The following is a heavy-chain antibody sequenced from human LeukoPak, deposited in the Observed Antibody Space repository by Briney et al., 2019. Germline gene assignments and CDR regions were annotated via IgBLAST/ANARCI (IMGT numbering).Heavy chain of an antibody. CDR2: MNPNSGNT. V-gene: IGHV1-8*01. Sequence: GASVKVSCKASGYTFTSYDINWVRQATGQGLEWMGWMNPNSGNTGYAQKFQGRVTMTRNTSISTAYMELSSLRSEDTAVYYCARGRGGPKEVVVAAIDYWGQGTPVTVSS. CDR1: GYTFTSYD. D-gene: IGHD2-15*01. CDR3: ARGRGGPKEVVVAAIDY. J-gene: IGHJ4*02.